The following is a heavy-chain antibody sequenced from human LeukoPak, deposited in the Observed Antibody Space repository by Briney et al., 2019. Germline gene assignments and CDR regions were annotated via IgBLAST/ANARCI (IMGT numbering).Heavy chain of an antibody. J-gene: IGHJ5*02. Sequence: SGPTLVKPTQTLTLTCTFSGFSLSTSGVGVGWIRQPPGKALEWLALIYWYDDKRYSPSLKSRLTITKDTSKNQVVLTMTNMDPVDTATYYCAHEGYCSGGSCYSTGWFDPWGQGTLVTVSS. CDR2: IYWYDDK. CDR3: AHEGYCSGGSCYSTGWFDP. CDR1: GFSLSTSGVG. V-gene: IGHV2-5*01. D-gene: IGHD2-15*01.